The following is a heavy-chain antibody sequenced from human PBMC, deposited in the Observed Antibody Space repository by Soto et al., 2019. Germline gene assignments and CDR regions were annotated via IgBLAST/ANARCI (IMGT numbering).Heavy chain of an antibody. CDR2: IRSKANSYAT. CDR1: GFTFSGSA. V-gene: IGHV3-73*02. J-gene: IGHJ4*02. CDR3: TSRGVNPIFDY. Sequence: EVQLVESGGGLVQPGGSLKLSCAASGFTFSGSAMHWVRQASGKGLEWVGRIRSKANSYATAYAASVKGRFTISRDDSNNTAYLQMNSLKTEDTAVYYCTSRGVNPIFDYWGQGTLVTVSS. D-gene: IGHD3-10*01.